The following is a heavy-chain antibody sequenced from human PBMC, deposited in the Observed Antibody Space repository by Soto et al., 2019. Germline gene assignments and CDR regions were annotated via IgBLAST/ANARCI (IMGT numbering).Heavy chain of an antibody. V-gene: IGHV3-23*01. J-gene: IGHJ2*01. D-gene: IGHD2-2*01. CDR3: ARKVLGSTSRPDCWYFDL. CDR2: ISGGGDRT. CDR1: GFTFINYA. Sequence: EVQLLESGGGLVQRGGSLRLCCVGSGFTFINYAMNWVRQTPGKGLEWVSTISGGGDRTFDADTVKGRFTISRDNSKNTVNLQMNSLRADDTAVYYCARKVLGSTSRPDCWYFDLWGRGTLVTVSS.